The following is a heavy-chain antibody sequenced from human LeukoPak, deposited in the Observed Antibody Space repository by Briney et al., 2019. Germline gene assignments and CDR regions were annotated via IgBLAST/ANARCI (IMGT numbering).Heavy chain of an antibody. V-gene: IGHV1-69*01. Sequence: SVKVSCKASGGTFGSYTISWVRQAPGQGLEWMGGIIPIFGTPIYAQKFLGRVSITADESTSTAYMELSSLRSEDTAVYYCAKPRATYDAFDIWGQGTMVTVSS. CDR3: AKPRATYDAFDI. D-gene: IGHD5-24*01. CDR1: GGTFGSYT. J-gene: IGHJ3*02. CDR2: IIPIFGTP.